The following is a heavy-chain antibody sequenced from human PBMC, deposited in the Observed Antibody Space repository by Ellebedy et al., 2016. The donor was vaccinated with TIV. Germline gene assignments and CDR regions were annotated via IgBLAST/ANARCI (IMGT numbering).Heavy chain of an antibody. CDR1: GFTFSSYA. Sequence: GESLKISCAASGFTFSSYAMHWVRQAPGKGLEWVAVISYDGSNKYYADSVKGRFTISRDNSKNTLYLQMNSLRAEDTAVYYCARDQTPDGYNSGFDYWGQGTLVTVSS. V-gene: IGHV3-30-3*01. CDR2: ISYDGSNK. CDR3: ARDQTPDGYNSGFDY. J-gene: IGHJ4*02. D-gene: IGHD5-24*01.